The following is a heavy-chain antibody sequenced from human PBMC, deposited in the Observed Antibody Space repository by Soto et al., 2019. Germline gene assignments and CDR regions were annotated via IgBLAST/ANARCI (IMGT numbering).Heavy chain of an antibody. J-gene: IGHJ4*02. D-gene: IGHD3-22*01. Sequence: SVKVSCKASGGTFSTYAISWVRQAPGQGLEWMGGIIPNLGTPNYAQNFQGRVTITADESTSTAYMELSSLRSEDTAVYYCARDQGVSSGYYLYYFDYWGQGTLVTVSS. V-gene: IGHV1-69*13. CDR2: IIPNLGTP. CDR1: GGTFSTYA. CDR3: ARDQGVSSGYYLYYFDY.